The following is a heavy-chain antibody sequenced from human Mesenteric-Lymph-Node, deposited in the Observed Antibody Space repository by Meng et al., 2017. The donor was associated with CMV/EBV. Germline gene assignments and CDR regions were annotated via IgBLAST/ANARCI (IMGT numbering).Heavy chain of an antibody. V-gene: IGHV4-59*01. CDR2: TYHSGST. Sequence: SETLSLTCTVSGGSISSYYWSWIRQPPGKGLEWIGYTYHSGSTKYNASLKSRATVSVDTSKNQFSLKLSSVTAADTAVYYCARAPDYDFWSGPFDYWGQGTLVTVSS. J-gene: IGHJ4*02. CDR3: ARAPDYDFWSGPFDY. CDR1: GGSISSYY. D-gene: IGHD3-3*01.